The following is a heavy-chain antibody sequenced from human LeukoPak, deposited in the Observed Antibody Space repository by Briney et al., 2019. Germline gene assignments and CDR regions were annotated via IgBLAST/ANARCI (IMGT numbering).Heavy chain of an antibody. Sequence: PGGSLRLSCAASGVTLSTYAMSWARQAPGKGLEWVSGISSSGSGDNTYYADSVKGRFTISRDSSKNTLFLHMNTLRAEDTAIYYCAKDLVLQPIYYYYGMDVWGQGTTVTVSS. CDR1: GVTLSTYA. J-gene: IGHJ6*02. CDR3: AKDLVLQPIYYYYGMDV. CDR2: ISSSGSGDNT. V-gene: IGHV3-23*01. D-gene: IGHD2/OR15-2a*01.